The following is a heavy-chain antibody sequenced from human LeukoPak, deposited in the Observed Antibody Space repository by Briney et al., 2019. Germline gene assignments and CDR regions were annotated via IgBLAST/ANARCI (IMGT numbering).Heavy chain of an antibody. CDR3: ARDSANGSRWYFDY. CDR2: ISPSGST. J-gene: IGHJ4*02. V-gene: IGHV4-4*02. Sequence: PSETLSLTCAVSGDSISSTNWWNWVRQPPGKGLEWIGEISPSGSTTYNPSLQSRVTISLDKSTNHFSLNLNSVTAADTAVCYCARDSANGSRWYFDYWGRGALVTVSS. CDR1: GDSISSTNW. D-gene: IGHD6-13*01.